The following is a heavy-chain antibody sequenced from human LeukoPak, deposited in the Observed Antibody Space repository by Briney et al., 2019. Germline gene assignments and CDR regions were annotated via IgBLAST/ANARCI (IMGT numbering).Heavy chain of an antibody. CDR1: GFTFGSYA. Sequence: GGSLRLSCAASGFTFGSYAMSWVRQAPGKGLEWVSAISGSGGSTYYADSVKGRFTISRDNSKNTLYLQMNSLRAEDTAIYYCAKDIYCGGDCYIRAGDSWGQGTLVTVSS. CDR2: ISGSGGST. D-gene: IGHD2-21*02. CDR3: AKDIYCGGDCYIRAGDS. J-gene: IGHJ4*02. V-gene: IGHV3-23*01.